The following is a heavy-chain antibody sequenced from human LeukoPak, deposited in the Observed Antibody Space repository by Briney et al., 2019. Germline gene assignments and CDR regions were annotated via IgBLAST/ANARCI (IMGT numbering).Heavy chain of an antibody. V-gene: IGHV3-23*01. J-gene: IGHJ3*02. CDR3: ARGGMGATDAFDI. CDR1: GFTFSSYS. Sequence: PGGSLRLSCAASGFTFSSYSMSWVRQAPGKGPAWVSAISGSGGSTYYADSVKGRFTISRDNSKNTLYLQMNSLRAEDTAVYYCARGGMGATDAFDIWGQGTMVTVSS. CDR2: ISGSGGST. D-gene: IGHD1-26*01.